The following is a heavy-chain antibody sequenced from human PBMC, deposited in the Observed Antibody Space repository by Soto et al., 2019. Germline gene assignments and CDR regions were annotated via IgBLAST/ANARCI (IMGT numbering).Heavy chain of an antibody. CDR3: ARDRYQLLPADYYYGMDV. D-gene: IGHD2-2*01. V-gene: IGHV3-33*01. CDR2: IWYDGSNK. Sequence: VQLVESGGGVVQPGRSLRLSCAASGFTFSSYGMHWVRQAPGKGLEWVAVIWYDGSNKYYADSVKGRFTISRDNSKNTLYLQMNSLRAEDTAVYYCARDRYQLLPADYYYGMDVWGQGTTVTVSS. J-gene: IGHJ6*02. CDR1: GFTFSSYG.